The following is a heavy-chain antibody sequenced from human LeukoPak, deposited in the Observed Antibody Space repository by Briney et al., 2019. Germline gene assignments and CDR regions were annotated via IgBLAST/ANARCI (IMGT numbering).Heavy chain of an antibody. D-gene: IGHD4-17*01. CDR1: GGSISSYY. V-gene: IGHV4-59*01. CDR2: IYYSGST. J-gene: IGHJ4*02. CDR3: ASSHGDYERYYFDY. Sequence: PSGTLSLTCTVSGGSISSYYWSWIRQPPGKGLEWIGYIYYSGSTNYNPSLKSRVTISVDTSKNQFSLKLSSVTAADTAVYYCASSHGDYERYYFDYWGQGTLVTVSS.